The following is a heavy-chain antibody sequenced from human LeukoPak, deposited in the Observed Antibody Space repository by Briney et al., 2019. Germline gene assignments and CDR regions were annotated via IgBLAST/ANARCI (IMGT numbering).Heavy chain of an antibody. CDR3: ARDIKHYYGSGSYRGFDY. V-gene: IGHV3-11*01. CDR2: ISGSGSTI. CDR1: GFTFSDYY. Sequence: PGGSLRLSCAASGFTFSDYYMSWIRQAPGKGLEWVSYISGSGSTIYYADSVKGRFTISRDNAKNSLYLQMNSLRAEDTAVYYCARDIKHYYGSGSYRGFDYWGQGTLVTVSS. D-gene: IGHD3-10*01. J-gene: IGHJ4*02.